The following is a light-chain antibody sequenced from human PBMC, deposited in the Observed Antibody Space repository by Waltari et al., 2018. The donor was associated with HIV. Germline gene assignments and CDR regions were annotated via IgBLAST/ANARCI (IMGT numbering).Light chain of an antibody. CDR3: QQYGSSPFT. V-gene: IGKV3-20*01. J-gene: IGKJ3*01. CDR2: GAS. Sequence: EIVLTQSPGTLSLSPGERATLSCRASQSLSSTYLAWYQQKPGQAPRLLIYGASSRATGTTDRFSGSGSGTDFTLTITRLEPEDFAVYFCQQYGSSPFTFGPGTKVDF. CDR1: QSLSSTY.